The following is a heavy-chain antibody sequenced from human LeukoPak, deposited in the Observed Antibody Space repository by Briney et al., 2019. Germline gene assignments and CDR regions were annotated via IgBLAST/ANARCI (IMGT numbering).Heavy chain of an antibody. CDR2: IYYSGST. Sequence: SETLSLTCTVSGGSISSSSYYWGWIRQPPGKGLEWIGSIYYSGSTYYNPSLKSRVTISVDTSKNQFSLELSSVTAADTAVYYCARDSSSYSPDAFGIWGQGTMVTVSS. V-gene: IGHV4-39*01. J-gene: IGHJ3*02. CDR3: ARDSSSYSPDAFGI. D-gene: IGHD6-13*01. CDR1: GGSISSSSYY.